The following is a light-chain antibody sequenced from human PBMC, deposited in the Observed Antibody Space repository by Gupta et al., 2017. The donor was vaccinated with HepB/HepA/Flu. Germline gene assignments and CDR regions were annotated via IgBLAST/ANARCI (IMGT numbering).Light chain of an antibody. Sequence: DIQMTQYPSSLSASVGDRVTITCRASQSISRYLYWYQQKPGKAPKLLIYAASSLQSGVPSRFSGSGSGTDFTLTISSLQPEDFATYYCQQINSTPLTFGGGTKVEIK. V-gene: IGKV1-39*01. CDR2: AAS. J-gene: IGKJ4*01. CDR1: QSISRY. CDR3: QQINSTPLT.